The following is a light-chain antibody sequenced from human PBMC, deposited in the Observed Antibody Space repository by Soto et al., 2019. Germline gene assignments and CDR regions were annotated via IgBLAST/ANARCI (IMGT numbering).Light chain of an antibody. CDR1: QSITSW. V-gene: IGKV1-5*03. Sequence: DIQMTQSPSTLSASVGDRVTITCRASQSITSWLAWYQQKPGKAPKLLIYKASILESGVPSRFSCSGSGTDFTLTISSLQTDGFATYYCQHYNPYWTFGQGTKVEIK. CDR2: KAS. CDR3: QHYNPYWT. J-gene: IGKJ1*01.